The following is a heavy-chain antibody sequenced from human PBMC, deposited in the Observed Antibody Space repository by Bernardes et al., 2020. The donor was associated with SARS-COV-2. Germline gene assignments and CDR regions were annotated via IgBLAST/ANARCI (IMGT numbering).Heavy chain of an antibody. CDR1: GFTFSSKS. J-gene: IGHJ4*02. CDR3: ARAQALDYHDY. V-gene: IGHV3-21*01. CDR2: ISSSSSYI. Sequence: GGSLRLSCAASGFTFSSKSMSWVRQAPGKGLEWVSSISSSSSYIYYGGSVKGRFTISRDDAKNSVFLQMNSLRAEDTAVYYCARAQALDYHDYWGQGTLVTVSS.